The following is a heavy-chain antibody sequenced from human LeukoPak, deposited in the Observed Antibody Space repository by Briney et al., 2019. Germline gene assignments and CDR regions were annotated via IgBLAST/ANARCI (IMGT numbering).Heavy chain of an antibody. CDR3: VRGGKTAEPSIPPFGY. Sequence: GGSLRLSCTASGFTFSTYWMSWVRQAPGKGLYWVANIKPDGSETYYVDSAKGRLTISRDNAKNSLYLQMDSLRAEDTGVYYCVRGGKTAEPSIPPFGYWGQGTLVTVAS. CDR1: GFTFSTYW. D-gene: IGHD2-2*02. J-gene: IGHJ4*02. CDR2: IKPDGSET. V-gene: IGHV3-7*03.